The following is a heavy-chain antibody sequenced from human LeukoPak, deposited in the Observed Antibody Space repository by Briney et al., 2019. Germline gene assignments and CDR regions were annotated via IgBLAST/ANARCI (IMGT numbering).Heavy chain of an antibody. CDR1: GFTFNSYA. CDR2: ISGSGGST. D-gene: IGHD2-15*01. V-gene: IGHV3-23*01. CDR3: AQGGLKWFDY. J-gene: IGHJ4*02. Sequence: RGSLRLSCAASGFTFNSYAMSWVRQAPGKGLEWVSAISGSGGSTYYADSVKGRFTISRDNSKNTLYLQMNSLRAEDTAVYYCAQGGLKWFDYWGQGTLVTVSS.